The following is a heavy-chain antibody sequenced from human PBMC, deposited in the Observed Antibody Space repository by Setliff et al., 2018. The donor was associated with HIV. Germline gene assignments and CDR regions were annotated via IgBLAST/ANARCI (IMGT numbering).Heavy chain of an antibody. CDR2: MNPNSGNT. J-gene: IGHJ3*02. Sequence: ASVKVSCKAPGYTFTSYDINWVRQGTGQGLEWMGWMNPNSGNTGYAQKFQGRVTMTRNTSISTAYMELSSLRSEDTAVYYCARSLTGGAATRAFDIWGQGTMVTVSS. V-gene: IGHV1-8*02. CDR1: GYTFTSYD. D-gene: IGHD2-15*01. CDR3: ARSLTGGAATRAFDI.